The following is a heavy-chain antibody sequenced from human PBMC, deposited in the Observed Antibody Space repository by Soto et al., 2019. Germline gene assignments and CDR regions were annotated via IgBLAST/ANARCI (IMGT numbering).Heavy chain of an antibody. Sequence: QVQLQESGPGLVKPSETLSLTCTVSGGSVSSGSYYWSWIRQPPGKGLEWIGYIYYSGSTNYNPSLKSRVPISVDTSKNQFSLKLSSVTAADTAVYYCAREPFEYSSSSDLYYYYGMDVWGQGTTVTVSS. D-gene: IGHD6-6*01. J-gene: IGHJ6*02. CDR3: AREPFEYSSSSDLYYYYGMDV. CDR1: GGSVSSGSYY. V-gene: IGHV4-61*01. CDR2: IYYSGST.